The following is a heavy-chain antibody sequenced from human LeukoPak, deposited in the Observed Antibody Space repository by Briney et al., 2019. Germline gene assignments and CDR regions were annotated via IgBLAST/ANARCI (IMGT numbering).Heavy chain of an antibody. Sequence: GESLKISCQGSGYNFPIDWIGWVRQMPGKGLEWMGIIYPGDSDTRYSPSFQGQVTISADKSISTAYLQWSSLKASDTAMYYCARPRGYYYGGTDAFDIWGQGTMVTVSS. D-gene: IGHD3-22*01. CDR3: ARPRGYYYGGTDAFDI. CDR2: IYPGDSDT. CDR1: GYNFPIDW. V-gene: IGHV5-51*01. J-gene: IGHJ3*02.